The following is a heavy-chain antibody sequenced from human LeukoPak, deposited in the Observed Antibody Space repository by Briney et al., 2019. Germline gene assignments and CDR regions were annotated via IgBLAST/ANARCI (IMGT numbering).Heavy chain of an antibody. V-gene: IGHV3-30*18. CDR2: ISYDGSNK. Sequence: GGSLRRSCAASGFTFSSYGMHWVRQAPGKGLEWVAVISYDGSNKYYADSVKGRFTISRDNSKNTLYLQMNSLRAEDTAVYYCAKDAGDTTVATRGHFDYWGQGTLVTVSS. CDR3: AKDAGDTTVATRGHFDY. D-gene: IGHD4-23*01. CDR1: GFTFSSYG. J-gene: IGHJ4*02.